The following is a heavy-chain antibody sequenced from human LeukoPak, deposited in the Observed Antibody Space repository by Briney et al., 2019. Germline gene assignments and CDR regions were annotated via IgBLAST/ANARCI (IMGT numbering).Heavy chain of an antibody. J-gene: IGHJ3*02. CDR3: ARDRGLTTVTTDDAFDI. D-gene: IGHD4-17*01. CDR2: ISSSSSYI. Sequence: GGSLRLSCAASGFTFSSYSMNWVRQAPGKGLEWVSSISSSSSYIYYADSVKGRFTISRDNAKSSLYLQMNSLRAEDTAVYYCARDRGLTTVTTDDAFDIWGQGTMVTVSS. CDR1: GFTFSSYS. V-gene: IGHV3-21*01.